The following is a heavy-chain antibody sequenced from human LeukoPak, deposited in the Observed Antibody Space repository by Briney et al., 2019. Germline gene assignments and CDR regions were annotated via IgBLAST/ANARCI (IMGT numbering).Heavy chain of an antibody. V-gene: IGHV3-43*02. CDR3: AKDILSEQWHDAFDI. CDR1: GFIVDDYA. CDR2: ISGDGGST. Sequence: GGSLRLSRAASGFIVDDYAMYWDRQAPGKGLEWVSLISGDGGSTYYADSAKGRFTISRDNSKNSLFLQMNSLRTEDTALYYCAKDILSEQWHDAFDIWGQGTMVTVSS. D-gene: IGHD6-19*01. J-gene: IGHJ3*02.